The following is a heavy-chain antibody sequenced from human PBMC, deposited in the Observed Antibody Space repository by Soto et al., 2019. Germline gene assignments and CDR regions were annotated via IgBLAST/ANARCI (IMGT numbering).Heavy chain of an antibody. CDR1: GFTFSNYW. Sequence: GGSLRLSCAASGFTFSNYWMSWVRQAPGKGLEWVANIKQDGSEKYYVDSVKGRFTISRDNAKNSLFLQMNSLRAEDTAVYYCARGNIGSWDYFAYWGQGTPVTVPQ. V-gene: IGHV3-7*03. J-gene: IGHJ4*02. CDR2: IKQDGSEK. CDR3: ARGNIGSWDYFAY. D-gene: IGHD6-13*01.